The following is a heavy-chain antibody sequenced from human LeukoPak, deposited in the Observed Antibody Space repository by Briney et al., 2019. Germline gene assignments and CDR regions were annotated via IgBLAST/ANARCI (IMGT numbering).Heavy chain of an antibody. J-gene: IGHJ6*02. CDR1: GFTFSSYA. CDR2: ISGSGGST. CDR3: AKDRLGGSPNLDYSNNAMGQGYGMDV. Sequence: GGSLRLSCAASGFTFSSYAMSWVRQAPGKGLEWVSAISGSGGSTYYADSVKGRFTISRDNSKDTLYLQMNSLRAEGTAVYYCAKDRLGGSPNLDYSNNAMGQGYGMDVWGQGTTVTVSS. V-gene: IGHV3-23*01. D-gene: IGHD4-11*01.